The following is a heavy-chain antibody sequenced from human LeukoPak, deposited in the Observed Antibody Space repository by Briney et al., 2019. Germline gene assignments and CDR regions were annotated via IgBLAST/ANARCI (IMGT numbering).Heavy chain of an antibody. V-gene: IGHV1-69*13. CDR1: GGTFSSYA. Sequence: ASVKVSCKASGGTFSSYAISWVRQAPGQGLEWMGGIIPIFGTANYAQKFQGRVTITADESTSTAYMELSSLRSEDTAVYYCARDYSNYPGWFDPWGQGTLVTVSS. D-gene: IGHD4-11*01. CDR2: IIPIFGTA. J-gene: IGHJ5*02. CDR3: ARDYSNYPGWFDP.